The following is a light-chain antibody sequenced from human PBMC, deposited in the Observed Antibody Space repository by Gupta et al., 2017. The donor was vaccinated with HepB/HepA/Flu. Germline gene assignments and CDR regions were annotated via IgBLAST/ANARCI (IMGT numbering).Light chain of an antibody. Sequence: EIVLTQSPATLSLSPGERATLSCRASQSVSSYLAWYQQKPGQAPRLLIYDASNRAIGIPARFSGSGSGTDFNLTISSLEPEDFAVYYCQQRSNWPPRVAFGQGTRLEIK. CDR3: QQRSNWPPRVA. CDR2: DAS. V-gene: IGKV3-11*01. J-gene: IGKJ5*01. CDR1: QSVSSY.